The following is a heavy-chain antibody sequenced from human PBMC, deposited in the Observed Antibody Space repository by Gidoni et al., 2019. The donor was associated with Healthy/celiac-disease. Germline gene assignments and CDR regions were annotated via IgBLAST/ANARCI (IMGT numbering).Heavy chain of an antibody. D-gene: IGHD1-26*01. CDR2: ISSRSSTL. CDR3: AIDSVGEGFDP. J-gene: IGHJ5*02. CDR1: GCTFSIYR. Sequence: EVQRVESGGGLVQPGGAMRLSWAAAGCTFSIYRMNWVRQAPGKGLYCVSYISSRSSTLYYADSVKGRFIISRDNAKNSLYLQIISLRAEATAVYYCAIDSVGEGFDPWGQGTLVTVSS. V-gene: IGHV3-48*01.